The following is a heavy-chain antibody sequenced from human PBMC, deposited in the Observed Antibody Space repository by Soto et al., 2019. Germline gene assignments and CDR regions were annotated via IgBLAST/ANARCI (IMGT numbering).Heavy chain of an antibody. CDR2: IYYSGST. CDR3: AREALYCSGGSCYYDYYYMDF. J-gene: IGHJ6*03. V-gene: IGHV4-31*03. D-gene: IGHD2-15*01. Sequence: SETLSLTCTVSGGSISSGGYYWSWIRQHPGKGLEWIGYIYYSGSTYYNPSLKSRVTISVDTSKNQFSLKLSSVTAADTAVYYCAREALYCSGGSCYYDYYYMDFWGKGTTVTVSS. CDR1: GGSISSGGYY.